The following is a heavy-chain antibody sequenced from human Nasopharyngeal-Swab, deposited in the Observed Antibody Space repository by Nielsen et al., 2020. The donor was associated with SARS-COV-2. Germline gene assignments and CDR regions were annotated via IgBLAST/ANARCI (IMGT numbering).Heavy chain of an antibody. J-gene: IGHJ4*02. CDR3: VKDRGAHSVVVVAAS. Sequence: GESLKISCSASGFTFSSYTMHWVRQAPGKGLEHVSAISSNGGSTYYADSVKGRFTISRDNSKNTLNLQMSSLRAEYTAVYYCVKDRGAHSVVVVAASWGQGTLVTVSS. CDR2: ISSNGGST. CDR1: GFTFSSYT. D-gene: IGHD2-15*01. V-gene: IGHV3-64D*06.